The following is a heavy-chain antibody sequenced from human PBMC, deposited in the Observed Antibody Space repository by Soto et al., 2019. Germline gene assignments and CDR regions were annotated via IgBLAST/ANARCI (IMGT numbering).Heavy chain of an antibody. CDR3: AHKGPEDWPLDY. D-gene: IGHD3-9*01. V-gene: IGHV2-5*02. CDR2: IYWDDSK. Sequence: QITLKESGPTLVRPTQTLTLTCAFSGFALSTSGGGVGWIRQPPGKAPEWLAVIYWDDSKHYSPSLRSRLTITKDTSKNQVVLTMTNMDPMDTGTYYCAHKGPEDWPLDYWGQGTLVTVSS. CDR1: GFALSTSGGG. J-gene: IGHJ4*02.